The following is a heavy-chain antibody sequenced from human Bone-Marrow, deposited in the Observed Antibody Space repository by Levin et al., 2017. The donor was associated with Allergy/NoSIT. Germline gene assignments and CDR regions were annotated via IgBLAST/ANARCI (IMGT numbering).Heavy chain of an antibody. CDR1: GFDFNTHD. CDR2: ISGNSHYV. D-gene: IGHD6-19*01. Sequence: GESLKISCRGSGFDFNTHDMNWVRQAPGQGLEWVSSISGNSHYVYYADSVKGRFSISRDNAKNSMFLHMHSLRVEDTAVYYCARSQGRSGWSYYYYGMDVWGRGTTLTVSS. V-gene: IGHV3-21*06. J-gene: IGHJ6*02. CDR3: ARSQGRSGWSYYYYGMDV.